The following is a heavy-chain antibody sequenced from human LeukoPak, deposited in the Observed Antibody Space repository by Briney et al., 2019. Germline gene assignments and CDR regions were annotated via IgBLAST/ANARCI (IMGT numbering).Heavy chain of an antibody. Sequence: SQTLSLTCTVSGGSIISGDYYWSWIRQPPGKGLEWIGYIYYSGSTYNNPSLKSRVTISVDTSKNQFSLKLSSVTAAATAVYYCARGFGLELQGPPDAFDIWGQGTMVTVSS. D-gene: IGHD1-7*01. CDR1: GGSIISGDYY. CDR3: ARGFGLELQGPPDAFDI. V-gene: IGHV4-30-4*01. CDR2: IYYSGST. J-gene: IGHJ3*02.